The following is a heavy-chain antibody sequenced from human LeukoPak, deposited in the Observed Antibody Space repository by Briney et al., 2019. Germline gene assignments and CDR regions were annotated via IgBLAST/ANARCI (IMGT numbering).Heavy chain of an antibody. CDR2: ISYDGSNK. J-gene: IGHJ4*02. V-gene: IGHV3-30*18. Sequence: GGSLRLSCAASGFTFSSYGMHWVRQATGKGLEWVAVISYDGSNKYYADSVKGRFTISRDNSKNTLYLQMNSLRAEDTAVYYCAKAQDSSGWALDYWGQGTLATVSS. CDR1: GFTFSSYG. D-gene: IGHD6-19*01. CDR3: AKAQDSSGWALDY.